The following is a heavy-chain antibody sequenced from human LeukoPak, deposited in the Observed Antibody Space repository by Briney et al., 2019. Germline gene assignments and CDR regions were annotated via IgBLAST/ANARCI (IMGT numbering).Heavy chain of an antibody. Sequence: PSETLSLTCTVSGGSISSYYWSWIRQPPGKGLEWIGYIYYSGSTNYNPSLKSRVTISVDTSKNQFSLKLSSVTAADTAVYYCASIQRVPGYGDSFDYWGQGTLVTVSS. V-gene: IGHV4-59*01. J-gene: IGHJ4*02. CDR2: IYYSGST. D-gene: IGHD4-17*01. CDR1: GGSISSYY. CDR3: ASIQRVPGYGDSFDY.